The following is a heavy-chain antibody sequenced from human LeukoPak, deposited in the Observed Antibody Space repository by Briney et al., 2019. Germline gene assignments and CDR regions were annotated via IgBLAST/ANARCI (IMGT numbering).Heavy chain of an antibody. Sequence: SETLSLTCADYGGSFSGYYWSWIRQPPGKGLEWIGEINHSGSTNYNPSLKSRVTISVDTSKNQFSLKLSSVTAADTAVYYCARRGYSYGKFDYWGQGTLVTVSS. D-gene: IGHD5-18*01. V-gene: IGHV4-34*01. CDR2: INHSGST. CDR3: ARRGYSYGKFDY. J-gene: IGHJ4*02. CDR1: GGSFSGYY.